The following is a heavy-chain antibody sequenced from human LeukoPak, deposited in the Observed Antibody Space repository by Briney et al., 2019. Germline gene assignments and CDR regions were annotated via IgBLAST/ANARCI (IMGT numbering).Heavy chain of an antibody. CDR2: ISGSGGST. D-gene: IGHD2-15*01. CDR1: GFTFSSYG. Sequence: GGSLRLSCAASGFTFSSYGMSWVRQAPGKGLEWVSAISGSGGSTYYADSVKGRFTISRDNSKNTLYLQMNSLRAEDTAVYYCAKDNPPARIDCSGGSCYPAEYFQHWGQGTLVTVSS. J-gene: IGHJ1*01. CDR3: AKDNPPARIDCSGGSCYPAEYFQH. V-gene: IGHV3-23*01.